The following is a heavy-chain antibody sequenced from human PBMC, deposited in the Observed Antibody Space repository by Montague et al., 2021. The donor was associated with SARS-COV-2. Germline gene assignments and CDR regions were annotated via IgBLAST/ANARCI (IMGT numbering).Heavy chain of an antibody. J-gene: IGHJ5*02. V-gene: IGHV4-39*01. D-gene: IGHD6-13*01. CDR3: ARKEMKYSSIWSMGGNWFDP. CDR1: GGSISSSSYY. CDR2: IYYSGST. Sequence: SETLSLTCTVSGGSISSSSYYWGWIRQPPGKGLEWIGSIYYSGSTYYNPSLKSRVTISVDTSKNQFSLKLSSVTAADTAVYYCARKEMKYSSIWSMGGNWFDPWGQGTLVTVSS.